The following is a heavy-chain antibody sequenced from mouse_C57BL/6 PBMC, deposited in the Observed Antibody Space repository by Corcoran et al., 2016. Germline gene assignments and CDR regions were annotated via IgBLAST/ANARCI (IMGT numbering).Heavy chain of an antibody. CDR3: ARDGSSLYFDY. Sequence: EVQLQQSGPELVKPGASVKISCKASGYTFTDYYMNWVKQSHGKSLEWIGDINPNNGGTSYNQKFKGKATLTVDKSSSTDYMELRSLTSEDSAFDYCARDGSSLYFDYWGQGTTLTVSS. J-gene: IGHJ2*01. CDR1: GYTFTDYY. CDR2: INPNNGGT. V-gene: IGHV1-26*01. D-gene: IGHD1-1*01.